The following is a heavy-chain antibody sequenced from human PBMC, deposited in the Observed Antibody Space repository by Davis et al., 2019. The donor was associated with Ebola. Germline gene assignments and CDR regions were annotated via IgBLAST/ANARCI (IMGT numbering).Heavy chain of an antibody. CDR3: AKHRKTHYYMDV. CDR1: GFTFSSYA. V-gene: IGHV3-23*01. CDR2: ISGSGGST. D-gene: IGHD1-14*01. J-gene: IGHJ6*03. Sequence: GESLKISCAASGFTFSSYAMSWVRQAPGKGLEWVSAISGSGGSTYYADSVKGRFTISRDNSKNTLYLQMNSLRAEDTAVYYCAKHRKTHYYMDVWGKGTTVTVSS.